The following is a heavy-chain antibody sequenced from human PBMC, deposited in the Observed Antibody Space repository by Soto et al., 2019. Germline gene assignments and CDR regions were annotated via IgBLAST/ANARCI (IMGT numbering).Heavy chain of an antibody. CDR2: ISAYNGNT. CDR3: ARDYVTDYDFWSGYYPDNWFDP. J-gene: IGHJ5*02. D-gene: IGHD3-3*01. V-gene: IGHV1-18*01. CDR1: GYTFTSYG. Sequence: ASVKVSCKASGYTFTSYGISWVRQAPGQGLEWMGWISAYNGNTNYAQKLQGRVTMTTDTSTSTAYMELRSLRSDDTAVCYCARDYVTDYDFWSGYYPDNWFDPWGQGTLVTVSS.